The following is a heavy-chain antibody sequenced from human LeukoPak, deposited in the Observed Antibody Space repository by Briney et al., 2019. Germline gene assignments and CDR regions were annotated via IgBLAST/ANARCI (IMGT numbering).Heavy chain of an antibody. D-gene: IGHD1-1*01. CDR2: IYHSGST. CDR1: GYSISSGYY. J-gene: IGHJ6*03. CDR3: ATCTRYNWNDMNSYYSYYYMDV. V-gene: IGHV4-38-2*02. Sequence: PSETLSLTCTVSGYSISSGYYWGWIRQPPGKGLEWIGSIYHSGSTNYNPSLKSRVTISVDTSKNQFSLNLSSVTAADTAVYYCATCTRYNWNDMNSYYSYYYMDVWGNGTTVTVSS.